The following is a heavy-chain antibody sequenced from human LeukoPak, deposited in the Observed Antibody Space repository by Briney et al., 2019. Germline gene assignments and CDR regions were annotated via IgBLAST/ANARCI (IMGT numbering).Heavy chain of an antibody. Sequence: GASVKVSCKASGYTFTSYAMNWVRQAPGQGLEWMGWINTNTGNPTYAQGFTGRFVFSLDTSVSTAYLQISSLKAEDTAVYYCARAYHVYCSGGSCYHSGDYWGQGTLVTVSS. D-gene: IGHD2-15*01. CDR3: ARAYHVYCSGGSCYHSGDY. J-gene: IGHJ4*02. CDR1: GYTFTSYA. CDR2: INTNTGNP. V-gene: IGHV7-4-1*02.